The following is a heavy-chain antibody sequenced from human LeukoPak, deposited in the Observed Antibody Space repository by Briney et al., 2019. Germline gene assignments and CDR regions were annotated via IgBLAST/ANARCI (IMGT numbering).Heavy chain of an antibody. V-gene: IGHV1-8*02. CDR3: ARGHKRPTVTILSTYYYYMDV. Sequence: ASVKVSCKASGYTFTDYYIHWVRQAPGQGLEWMGWMNPNSGNTGYAQKFQGRVTMTRNTSISTAYMELSSLRSEDTAVYYCARGHKRPTVTILSTYYYYMDVWGKGTTVTISS. CDR2: MNPNSGNT. J-gene: IGHJ6*03. CDR1: GYTFTDYY. D-gene: IGHD4-17*01.